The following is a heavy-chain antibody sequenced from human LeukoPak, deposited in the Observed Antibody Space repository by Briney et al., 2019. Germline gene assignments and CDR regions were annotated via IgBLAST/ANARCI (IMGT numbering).Heavy chain of an antibody. CDR2: VIPILDKT. J-gene: IGHJ5*02. V-gene: IGHV1-69*08. D-gene: IGHD2-2*01. CDR3: ARVRYCSSTSCSVWFDP. Sequence: ASVKVSCRASGGTFSRHTISWVRQAPGQGLEWIGRVIPILDKTKYAQHFQGRVTITADESTSTAYMELSSLRSEDTAVYYCARVRYCSSTSCSVWFDPWGQGTLVTVSS. CDR1: GGTFSRHT.